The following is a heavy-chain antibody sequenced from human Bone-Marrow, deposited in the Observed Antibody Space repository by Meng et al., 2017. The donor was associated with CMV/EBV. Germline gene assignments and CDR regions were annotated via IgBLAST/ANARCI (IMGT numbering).Heavy chain of an antibody. V-gene: IGHV3-30*02. CDR3: AKGDMYMGYFDY. CDR2: IRFDESEK. J-gene: IGHJ4*02. D-gene: IGHD1-14*01. CDR1: GFTFRDYG. Sequence: GESLKISCAASGFTFRDYGMHWVRQAPGRGLEWVAFIRFDESEKYYGDSVTGRFTISRDNSKNTLYLQMSSLRGDDTALYYCAKGDMYMGYFDYCGQGTLVTVSS.